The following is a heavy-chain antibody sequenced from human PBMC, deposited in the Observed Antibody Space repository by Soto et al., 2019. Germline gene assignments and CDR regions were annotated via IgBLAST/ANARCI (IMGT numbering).Heavy chain of an antibody. V-gene: IGHV3-33*08. Sequence: GGSLRLSCAASGFTFSDYYMSWIRQAPGKGLEWVAVIWYDGSNKYYADSVKGRFTISRDNSKNTLYLQMNSLRAEDTAVYYCARGPNYGHYVHIEYWGQGTLVTVSS. D-gene: IGHD4-17*01. J-gene: IGHJ4*02. CDR1: GFTFSDYY. CDR2: IWYDGSNK. CDR3: ARGPNYGHYVHIEY.